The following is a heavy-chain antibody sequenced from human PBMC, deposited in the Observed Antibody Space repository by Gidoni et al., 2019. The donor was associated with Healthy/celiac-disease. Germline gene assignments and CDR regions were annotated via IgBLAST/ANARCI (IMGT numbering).Heavy chain of an antibody. CDR1: GFTFLRYA. J-gene: IGHJ6*03. CDR3: AKDGMGLAARPDYMDV. CDR2: ISGGGCST. V-gene: IGHV3-23*01. D-gene: IGHD6-6*01. Sequence: EVQPFDSAGGLVEPGGSLRLSRAASGFTFLRYAMSWVRQAPGKGLGWVSAISGGGCSTYYANSEEGRFTVSRDNSKNKMYLQMNRLRDEDTAVYYGAKDGMGLAARPDYMDVWGKGTTVTVSS.